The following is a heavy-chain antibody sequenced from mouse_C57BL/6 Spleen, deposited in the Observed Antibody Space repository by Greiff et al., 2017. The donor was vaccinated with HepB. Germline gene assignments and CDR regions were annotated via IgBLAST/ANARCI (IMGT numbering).Heavy chain of an antibody. D-gene: IGHD1-1*01. CDR2: IWSDGST. CDR1: GFSLTSYG. CDR3: ARDDNGSSYAMED. V-gene: IGHV2-6*03. Sequence: VHLVESGPGLVAPSQSLSITCTVSGFSLTSYGVHWVRQPPGKGLEWLVVIWSDGSTTYNSALKSRLSISKENSKSEVFLKMTRLQNDDTAMYYSARDDNGSSYAMEDRGEGTTVTVAS. J-gene: IGHJ4*01.